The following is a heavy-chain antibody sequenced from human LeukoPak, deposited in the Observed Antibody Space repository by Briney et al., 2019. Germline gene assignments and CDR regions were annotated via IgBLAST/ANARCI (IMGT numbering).Heavy chain of an antibody. CDR3: WYSGYDSGFDY. Sequence: SETLSLTCTVSGGSISSRSYYRGWIRQPPGKGLEWIGIIHYSGNTYYNPPLKSRVTISVDKSKNQFSLNLSSVTAADTAVYYCWYSGYDSGFDYWGQGTLVTVSS. D-gene: IGHD5-12*01. CDR2: IHYSGNT. CDR1: GGSISSRSYY. V-gene: IGHV4-39*07. J-gene: IGHJ4*02.